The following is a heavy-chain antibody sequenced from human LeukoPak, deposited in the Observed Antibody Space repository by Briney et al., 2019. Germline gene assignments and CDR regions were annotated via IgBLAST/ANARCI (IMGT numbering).Heavy chain of an antibody. Sequence: PSETLSLTCTVSGGSFSSYYWSWFRQPPGKGLEWVANINYIGSSSSNPSLESRVTLSIDTSKNQFSLKLSSVTAADTVVYYCAGAVAGTIPHYYYYGMDVWGQGTTVTVCS. CDR3: AGAVAGTIPHYYYYGMDV. J-gene: IGHJ6*02. CDR1: GGSFSSYY. D-gene: IGHD6-19*01. CDR2: INYIGSS. V-gene: IGHV4-59*08.